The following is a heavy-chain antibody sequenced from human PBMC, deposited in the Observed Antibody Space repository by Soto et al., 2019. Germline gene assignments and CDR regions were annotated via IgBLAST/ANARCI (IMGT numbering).Heavy chain of an antibody. V-gene: IGHV4-59*01. D-gene: IGHD3-10*01. CDR2: IYYGGST. CDR1: GGSISSYY. J-gene: IGHJ3*01. CDR3: ARGDDLGDFAV. Sequence: PSETLSPTCSVSGGSISSYYWTCVRQPPWKGLEWIGFIYYGGSTTYTPSLKSRVTISVDTPKTHFSLRLSSVTTADTAVYFCARGDDLGDFAVWSQGTLVTLSS.